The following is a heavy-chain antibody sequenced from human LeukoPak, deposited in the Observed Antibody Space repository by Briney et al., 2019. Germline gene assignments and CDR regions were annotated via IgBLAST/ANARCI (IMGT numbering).Heavy chain of an antibody. CDR1: GGSINTYY. CDR2: VSYSGNT. CDR3: ARYGAPYYYDTSGYSK. V-gene: IGHV4-59*01. J-gene: IGHJ4*02. Sequence: PSETLSLTCTVSGGSINTYYWTWIRQPPGKGLEWIGYVSYSGNTNYHPSLKSRVSISVVPSKNQFSLRLSSVTAADTAVYYCARYGAPYYYDTSGYSKWGQGTLVTVSS. D-gene: IGHD3-22*01.